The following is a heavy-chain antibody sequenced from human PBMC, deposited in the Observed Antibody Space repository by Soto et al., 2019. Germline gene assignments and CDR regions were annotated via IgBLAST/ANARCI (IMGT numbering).Heavy chain of an antibody. CDR1: GGSFSGYY. CDR2: INHSGST. J-gene: IGHJ4*02. D-gene: IGHD2-2*01. Sequence: QVQLQQWGAGLLKPSETLSLTCAVYGGSFSGYYWSWIRQPPGKGLEWIGEINHSGSTNYNPSLKSRVTIPVDPSKNQFSLKLSSVTAADTAVYYCARVGDGVVVPAAEMGFDYWGQGTLVTVSS. V-gene: IGHV4-34*01. CDR3: ARVGDGVVVPAAEMGFDY.